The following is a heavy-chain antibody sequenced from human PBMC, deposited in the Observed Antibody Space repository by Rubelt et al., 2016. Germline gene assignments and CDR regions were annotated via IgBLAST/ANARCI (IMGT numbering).Heavy chain of an antibody. Sequence: GGSLRLSCAASGFYFSSCWVNWLRQAPGKGLEWVANIRQDGSEKFYVDSVKGRFTISRDNAKNSLFLQMNSLRVEDTAVYYCARTPSRGRYFDFWGRGTLVTVSS. D-gene: IGHD2-15*01. CDR2: IRQDGSEK. CDR1: GFYFSSCW. V-gene: IGHV3-7*01. CDR3: ARTPSRGRYFDF. J-gene: IGHJ2*01.